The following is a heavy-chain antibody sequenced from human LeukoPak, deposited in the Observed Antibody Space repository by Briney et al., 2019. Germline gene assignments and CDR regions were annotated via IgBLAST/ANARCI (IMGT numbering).Heavy chain of an antibody. V-gene: IGHV4-31*03. CDR2: IYYSGST. CDR1: GGSISSGGYY. J-gene: IGHJ4*02. D-gene: IGHD3-10*01. CDR3: ARVAESGYGSGSFLDY. Sequence: SETLSLTCTVSGGSISSGGYYWSWIRQHPGKGLEWIGYIYYSGSTYYNPSLKSRVTISVDTSKNQFSLKLSSVTAVDTAVYYCARVAESGYGSGSFLDYWGQGTLDPVSS.